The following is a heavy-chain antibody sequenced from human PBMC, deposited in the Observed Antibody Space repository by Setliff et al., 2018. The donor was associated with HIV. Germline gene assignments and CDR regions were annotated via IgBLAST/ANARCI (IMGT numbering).Heavy chain of an antibody. V-gene: IGHV3-21*01. Sequence: ETLSLTCAVYGGSFSGYHWNWVRQAPGKGLEWVSSITSGSTYVNYADSVKGRFSISRDNSKNSLYLQMNSLRAEDTAVYYCAGESSIAVAEYFQHWGQGTLVTVSS. J-gene: IGHJ1*01. CDR3: AGESSIAVAEYFQH. CDR1: GGSFSGYH. CDR2: ITSGSTYV. D-gene: IGHD6-19*01.